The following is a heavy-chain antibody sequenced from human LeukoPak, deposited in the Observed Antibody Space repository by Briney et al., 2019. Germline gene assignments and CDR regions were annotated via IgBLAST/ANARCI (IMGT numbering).Heavy chain of an antibody. V-gene: IGHV4-34*01. CDR3: ARVDRPPDYYYGMDV. Sequence: SETLSLTCAVYGGSFRGYYWSWIRQPPGKGREWIGEINHSGSTNYNPSLKSRVTISVDTSKNQFSLKLSSVTAADTAVYYCARVDRPPDYYYGMDVWGQGTTVTVSS. J-gene: IGHJ6*02. D-gene: IGHD3-9*01. CDR2: INHSGST. CDR1: GGSFRGYY.